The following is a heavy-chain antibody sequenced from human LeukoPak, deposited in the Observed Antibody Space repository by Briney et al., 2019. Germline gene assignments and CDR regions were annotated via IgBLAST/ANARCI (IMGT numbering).Heavy chain of an antibody. D-gene: IGHD3-3*01. CDR3: AKDSRFFFDP. J-gene: IGHJ5*02. CDR1: GFTFSSYG. Sequence: LTGGSLRLSCAASGFTFSSYGMHWVRQAPGKGLEWVAVISYDGSNKYYADSVKGRFTISRDNSKNTLYLQMNSLRAEDTAVYYCAKDSRFFFDPWGQGTLVTVSS. CDR2: ISYDGSNK. V-gene: IGHV3-30*18.